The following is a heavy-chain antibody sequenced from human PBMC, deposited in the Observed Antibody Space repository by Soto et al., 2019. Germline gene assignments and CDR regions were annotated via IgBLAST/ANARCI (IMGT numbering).Heavy chain of an antibody. CDR3: AREEYYYGSGAFFDY. D-gene: IGHD3-10*01. Sequence: QVQLVQSGAEVKKPGSSVKVSCKASGGTFSSYTISWVRQAPGQGLEWMGRIIPILGIANYAQKFQGRVTITADKSTRTADMELSSLRSEYTAVYYCAREEYYYGSGAFFDYWGQGTLVTVSS. CDR2: IIPILGIA. J-gene: IGHJ4*02. CDR1: GGTFSSYT. V-gene: IGHV1-69*08.